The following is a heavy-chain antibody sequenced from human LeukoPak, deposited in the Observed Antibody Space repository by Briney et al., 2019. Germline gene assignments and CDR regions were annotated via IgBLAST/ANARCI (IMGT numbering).Heavy chain of an antibody. CDR3: ARDSSGFYYFDY. J-gene: IGHJ4*02. Sequence: GGSLRLSCAASGFSVRNSYMSWVRQAPGKGLEWVSVIYSGGSTNYADSVKGRFTISRDNSKSTLYLQMNSLRAEDTAVFYCARDSSGFYYFDYWGQGTLVTVSS. V-gene: IGHV3-53*01. D-gene: IGHD5-12*01. CDR1: GFSVRNSY. CDR2: IYSGGST.